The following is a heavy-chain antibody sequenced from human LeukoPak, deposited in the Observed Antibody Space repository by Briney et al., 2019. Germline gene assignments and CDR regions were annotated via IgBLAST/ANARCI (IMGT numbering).Heavy chain of an antibody. J-gene: IGHJ4*02. CDR2: IYYSGST. CDR1: RGSFSSYY. V-gene: IGHV4-59*01. Sequence: SETLSLACTVSRGSFSSYYWSWIRQPPGKGLEWIGYIYYSGSTNYNPSLKSRVTISVDTSKNQFSLKLSSVTAADTAIYYCAKLQTAVVPAATLGFDSWGQGTLVTVSS. CDR3: AKLQTAVVPAATLGFDS. D-gene: IGHD2-2*01.